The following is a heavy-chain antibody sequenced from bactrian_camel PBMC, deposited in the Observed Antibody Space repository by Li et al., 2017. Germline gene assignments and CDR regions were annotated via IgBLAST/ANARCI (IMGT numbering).Heavy chain of an antibody. CDR3: VRSQWSDYGDS. CDR2: IAGSGSP. V-gene: IGHV3S53*01. Sequence: HVQLVESGGGSVQAGGSLRLSCAFSGYTYSGHCMGWFRQAPGKEREGVAVIAGSGSPGYADSVKGRFTVSRDNAKSTAYLQMNSLQPEDTAMYYCVRSQWSDYGDSWAQGTQVTVS. CDR1: GYTYSGHC. J-gene: IGHJ4*01. D-gene: IGHD4*01.